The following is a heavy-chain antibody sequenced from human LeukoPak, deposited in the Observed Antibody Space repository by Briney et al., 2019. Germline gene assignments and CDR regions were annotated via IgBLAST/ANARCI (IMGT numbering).Heavy chain of an antibody. Sequence: ASVKVSCKVSGYTLTELAMHWVRQVPGKGLEWMGGYDPEEGKTVCAQKFQVRITMTDDTSTDTTYMELSSLRSEDTAVYYCAADPQWGGTYHIWGQGTVVIVSS. D-gene: IGHD6-19*01. J-gene: IGHJ3*02. V-gene: IGHV1-24*01. CDR2: YDPEEGKT. CDR3: AADPQWGGTYHI. CDR1: GYTLTELA.